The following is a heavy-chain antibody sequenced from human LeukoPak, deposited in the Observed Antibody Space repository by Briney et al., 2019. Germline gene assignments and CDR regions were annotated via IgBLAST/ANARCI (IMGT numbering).Heavy chain of an antibody. CDR2: IYHSGST. V-gene: IGHV4-30-2*01. CDR3: VLGTYYDSSGYFDY. J-gene: IGHJ4*02. CDR1: GGSISSGGYS. Sequence: SETLSLTCAVSGGSISSGGYSWGWIRQPPGKGLEWIGYIYHSGSTYYNPSLKSRVTISVDRSKNQFSLKLSSVTAADTAVYYCVLGTYYDSSGYFDYWGQGTLVTVSS. D-gene: IGHD3-22*01.